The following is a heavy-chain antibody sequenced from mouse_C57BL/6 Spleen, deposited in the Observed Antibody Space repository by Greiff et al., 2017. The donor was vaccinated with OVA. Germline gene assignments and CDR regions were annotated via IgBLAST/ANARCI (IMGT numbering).Heavy chain of an antibody. CDR1: GYSITSDY. CDR3: ARYGYYGSSFDWYFDV. CDR2: ISYSGST. J-gene: IGHJ1*03. D-gene: IGHD1-1*01. V-gene: IGHV3-8*01. Sequence: EVHLVESGPGLAKPSQTLSLTCSVTGYSITSDYWNWIRKFPGNKLEYMGYISYSGSTYYNPSLKSRISITRDTSKNQYYLQLNSVTTEDTATYYCARYGYYGSSFDWYFDVWGTGTTVTVSS.